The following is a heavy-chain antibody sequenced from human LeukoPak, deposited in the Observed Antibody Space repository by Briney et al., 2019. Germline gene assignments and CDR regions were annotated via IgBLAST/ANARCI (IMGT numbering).Heavy chain of an antibody. V-gene: IGHV3-23*01. CDR1: GSTFSNYA. Sequence: GGSLRLSCAVSGSTFSNYAMSWVRQAPGKGLEWVSLISAGGADTYYADSVKGRFTISKDNSKNTLYLQMNSLRAEDTAVYYCAKTSPTRKGKLGGWYYFDYWGQGTLVTVSS. J-gene: IGHJ4*02. CDR2: ISAGGADT. D-gene: IGHD1-26*01. CDR3: AKTSPTRKGKLGGWYYFDY.